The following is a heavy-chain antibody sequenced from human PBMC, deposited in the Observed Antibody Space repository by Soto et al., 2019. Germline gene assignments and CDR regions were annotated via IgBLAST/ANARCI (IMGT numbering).Heavy chain of an antibody. D-gene: IGHD3-22*01. CDR1: GFTFSNAW. J-gene: IGHJ6*02. CDR3: WYYDSSGYYYDYYYGMDV. V-gene: IGHV3-15*01. CDR2: IKSKTDGGTT. Sequence: GGSLRLSCAASGFTFSNAWMSWVRQAAGKGLEWVGRIKSKTDGGTTDYAAPVKGRFTISRDDSKNTLYLQMNSLKTEDTAVYYCWYYDSSGYYYDYYYGMDVWGQGTTVTVSS.